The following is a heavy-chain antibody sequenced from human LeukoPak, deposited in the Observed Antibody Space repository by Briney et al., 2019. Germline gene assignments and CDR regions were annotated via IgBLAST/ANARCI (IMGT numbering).Heavy chain of an antibody. D-gene: IGHD5-12*01. CDR1: GGSISSDSYY. Sequence: SETLSLTCTVSGGSISSDSYYWGWIRQPPGKGLEWIGSIYYSGSTYYSPSLKSRVTISADTSKNQFSLKLSFVTAADTAVYFCARPVQTAAISPFDYWGQGTLVTVSS. CDR2: IYYSGST. J-gene: IGHJ4*02. V-gene: IGHV4-39*01. CDR3: ARPVQTAAISPFDY.